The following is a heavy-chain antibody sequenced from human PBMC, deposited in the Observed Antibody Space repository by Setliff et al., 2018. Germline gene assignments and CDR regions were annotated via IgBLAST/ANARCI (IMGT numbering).Heavy chain of an antibody. V-gene: IGHV7-4-1*02. CDR2: INTITGNP. Sequence: ASVKVSCKTSGFRFTSLGFSWVRQAPGQGLEWMGRINTITGNPTYAQGFTGRFVFSLDTSVSTAYLQISSLKPEDTAVYYCARDLGYSSRTSCHGDWFDPWGQGTLVTVSS. D-gene: IGHD2-2*01. CDR3: ARDLGYSSRTSCHGDWFDP. CDR1: GFRFTSLG. J-gene: IGHJ5*02.